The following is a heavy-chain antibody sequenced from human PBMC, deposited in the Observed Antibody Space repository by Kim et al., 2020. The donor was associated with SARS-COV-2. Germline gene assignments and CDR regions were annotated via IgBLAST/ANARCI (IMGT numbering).Heavy chain of an antibody. CDR1: GFTFSSYG. CDR3: AKGDSSSWFGDYYYYGM. Sequence: GGSLRLSCAASGFTFSSYGMHWVRQAPGKGLEWVAVISYDGSNKYYADSVKGRFTISRDNSKNTLYLQMNSLRAEDTAVYYCAKGDSSSWFGDYYYYGM. CDR2: ISYDGSNK. D-gene: IGHD6-13*01. V-gene: IGHV3-30*18. J-gene: IGHJ6*01.